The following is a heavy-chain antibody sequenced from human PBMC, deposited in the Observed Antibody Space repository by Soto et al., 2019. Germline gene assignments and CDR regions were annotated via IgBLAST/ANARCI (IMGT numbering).Heavy chain of an antibody. CDR1: GGSISSRTYY. CDR3: ARPASRLITVTGGDY. V-gene: IGHV4-39*01. Sequence: QLQLQESGPGLVKPSETLSLTCTVSGGSISSRTYYWGWIRQPPGKGLGWIGSIYYTGSTYDNPSLTSRDTISVDTSKHQFPRKLSSVTAADTAVYYCARPASRLITVTGGDYLGQGTLVTVSS. J-gene: IGHJ4*02. D-gene: IGHD6-19*01. CDR2: IYYTGST.